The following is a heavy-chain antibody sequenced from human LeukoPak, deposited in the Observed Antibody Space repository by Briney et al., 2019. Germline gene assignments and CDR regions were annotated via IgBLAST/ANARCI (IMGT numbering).Heavy chain of an antibody. Sequence: PSETLSLTCTVSGGSISNYYWSWIRQPPGKGLEWIGYVYSTGSTNYNPSLQSRVTISVDTSKNQFSLKLTSVTAADTAVYYCVRSLMSWFDPWGQGTLVTVSS. J-gene: IGHJ5*02. CDR3: VRSLMSWFDP. CDR1: GGSISNYY. CDR2: VYSTGST. V-gene: IGHV4-59*08.